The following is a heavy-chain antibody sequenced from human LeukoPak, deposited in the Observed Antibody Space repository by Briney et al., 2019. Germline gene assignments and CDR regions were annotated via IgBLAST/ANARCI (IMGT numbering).Heavy chain of an antibody. D-gene: IGHD1-26*01. CDR2: ISSNGDST. Sequence: AGSLRLSCAASGFTFSKYAMHWVRQAPGKGLEYASAISSNGDSTYYANSVQGRFIISRDNSKNTLYLQMGSLRVEDMGVYYCAREGASSGSYSYWGQGTLVTVSS. J-gene: IGHJ4*02. V-gene: IGHV3-64*01. CDR3: AREGASSGSYSY. CDR1: GFTFSKYA.